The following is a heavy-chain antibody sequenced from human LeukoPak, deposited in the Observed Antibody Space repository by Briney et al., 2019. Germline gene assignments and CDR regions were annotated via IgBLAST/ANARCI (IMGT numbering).Heavy chain of an antibody. J-gene: IGHJ4*02. CDR2: IKDDGSTT. Sequence: GGSLRLSCAVSGFTFGGRLMHWVRQAPGKGLVWAALIKDDGSTTTYADSVKGRFTASRADAKNTVYLQMSSLRAEDTAVYYCHPLAFVTNWGQGTLVTVSS. CDR3: HPLAFVTN. CDR1: GFTFGGRL. V-gene: IGHV3-74*01. D-gene: IGHD2-8*01.